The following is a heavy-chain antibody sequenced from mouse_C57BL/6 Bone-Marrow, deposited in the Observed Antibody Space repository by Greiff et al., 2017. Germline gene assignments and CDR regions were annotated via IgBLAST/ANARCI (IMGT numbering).Heavy chain of an antibody. CDR2: IYPRSGNT. D-gene: IGHD1-1*01. CDR1: GYTFTSYG. Sequence: QVQLQQSGAELARPGASVKLSCKASGYTFTSYGISWVKQRTGQGLEWIGEIYPRSGNTYYNEKFEGKATLTADKSSSTAYMELRSLTSEDSAVYFDARRYYGSKDDYWGQGTTLTVSS. J-gene: IGHJ2*01. V-gene: IGHV1-81*01. CDR3: ARRYYGSKDDY.